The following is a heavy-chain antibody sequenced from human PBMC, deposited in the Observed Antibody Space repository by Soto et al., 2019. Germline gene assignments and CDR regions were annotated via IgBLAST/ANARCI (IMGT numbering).Heavy chain of an antibody. CDR2: IYPGDSDT. Sequence: YWIGWVRQMPGKGLEWMGIIYPGDSDTRYSPSFQGQVTISADKSISTAYLQWSSLKASDTAMYYCAGATTNQYFDYWGQGTLVTVSS. J-gene: IGHJ4*02. V-gene: IGHV5-51*01. CDR1: YW. D-gene: IGHD1-1*01. CDR3: AGATTNQYFDY.